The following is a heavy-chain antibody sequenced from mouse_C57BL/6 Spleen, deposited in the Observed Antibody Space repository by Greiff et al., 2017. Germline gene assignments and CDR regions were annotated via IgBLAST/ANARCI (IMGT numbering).Heavy chain of an antibody. Sequence: QVQLQQSGPELVKPGASVKISCKASGYAFSSSWMNWVKQRPGKGLEWIGRIYPGDGDTNYNGKFKGKATLTADKSSSTAYMQLSSLTSEDSAVYFCAHYGDAMDYWGQGTSVTVSS. CDR3: AHYGDAMDY. CDR2: IYPGDGDT. V-gene: IGHV1-82*01. CDR1: GYAFSSSW. D-gene: IGHD1-1*02. J-gene: IGHJ4*01.